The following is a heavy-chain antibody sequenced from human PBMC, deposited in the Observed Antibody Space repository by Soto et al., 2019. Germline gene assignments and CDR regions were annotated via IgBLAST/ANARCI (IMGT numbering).Heavy chain of an antibody. D-gene: IGHD6-13*01. CDR3: ARVGNSWPYYYYYYMDV. Sequence: GGSLRLSCAASGFTFSSYGMHWVRQAPGKGLEWVAVIWYDGSNKYYADSVKGRFTISRDNSKNTLYLQMNSLRAEDTAVYYCARVGNSWPYYYYYYMDVWGKGTTVTVSS. CDR1: GFTFSSYG. J-gene: IGHJ6*03. CDR2: IWYDGSNK. V-gene: IGHV3-33*01.